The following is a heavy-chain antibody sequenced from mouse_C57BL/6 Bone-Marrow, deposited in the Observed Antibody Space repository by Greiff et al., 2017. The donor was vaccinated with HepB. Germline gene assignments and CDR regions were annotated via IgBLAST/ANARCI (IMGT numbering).Heavy chain of an antibody. J-gene: IGHJ4*01. D-gene: IGHD1-1*01. Sequence: EVQGVESGGGLVKPGGSLKLSCAASGFTFSSYAMSWVRQTPEKRLEWVGTISDGGSYTYYPDNVKGRFTISRDNAKNNLYLQMSHLKSEDTAMYYCARDRGTTVVRAMDYWGQGTSVTVSS. CDR3: ARDRGTTVVRAMDY. V-gene: IGHV5-4*01. CDR2: ISDGGSYT. CDR1: GFTFSSYA.